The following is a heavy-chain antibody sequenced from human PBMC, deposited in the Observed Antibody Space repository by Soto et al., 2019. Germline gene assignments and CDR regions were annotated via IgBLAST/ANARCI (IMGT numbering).Heavy chain of an antibody. CDR2: IYPGDSDT. D-gene: IGHD2-21*01. V-gene: IGHV5-51*01. CDR1: GYSFTTYW. CDR3: ERQKGARIAVPASAC. Sequence: GESLKISCKGSGYSFTTYWIGWVRQMPGKGLEWMGIIYPGDSDTRYSPSLQGQVTISADKSINTAYLQWSSLKASDTAMYYFERQKGARIAVPASACWGKGTSVTGS. J-gene: IGHJ4*02.